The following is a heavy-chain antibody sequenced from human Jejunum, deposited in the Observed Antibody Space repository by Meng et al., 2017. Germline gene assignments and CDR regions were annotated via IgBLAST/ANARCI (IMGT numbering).Heavy chain of an antibody. J-gene: IGHJ4*02. Sequence: QVQLMQAGTEVKKPGASVRVSCKISGYRVTTYGISWVRQAPGQGLEWMGWISNSNDNPNYAQQFEGRVAMTADRFTKTAYMELWGLTSDDTAVYYCAIEKRSFTMTTYFFDYWGQGTLVTVSS. CDR3: AIEKRSFTMTTYFFDY. D-gene: IGHD4-11*01. CDR1: GYRVTTYG. V-gene: IGHV1-18*01. CDR2: ISNSNDNP.